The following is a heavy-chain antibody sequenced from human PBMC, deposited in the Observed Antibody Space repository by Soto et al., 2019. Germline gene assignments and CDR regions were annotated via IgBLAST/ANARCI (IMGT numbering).Heavy chain of an antibody. V-gene: IGHV1-2*02. CDR3: ARVEQWLVREYYFDY. CDR2: INPNSGGT. Sequence: QVQLVQSGAEVKKPGASVKVSCKASGYTFTGYYMHWVRQAPGQGLEWMGWINPNSGGTNYAQKFQGRVTMTRDTSISTAYMELSRLRSDDTAVYYCARVEQWLVREYYFDYWGQGTLVTVSS. CDR1: GYTFTGYY. D-gene: IGHD6-19*01. J-gene: IGHJ4*02.